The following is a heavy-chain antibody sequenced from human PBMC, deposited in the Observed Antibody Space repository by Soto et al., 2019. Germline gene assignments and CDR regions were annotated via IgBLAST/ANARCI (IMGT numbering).Heavy chain of an antibody. V-gene: IGHV3-21*01. CDR2: ISSSSSYI. CDR3: ATLPSYDSSCYYSY. CDR1: GFTFSSYS. D-gene: IGHD3-22*01. J-gene: IGHJ4*02. Sequence: EVQLVESGGGLVKPGGSLRLSCAASGFTFSSYSMNWVRPAPGKGLEWVSSISSSSSYIYYAHSVKGRFTISRDNAKKSLDLQMNSQRAEGTAVYYCATLPSYDSSCYYSYWGQGTLVTVSS.